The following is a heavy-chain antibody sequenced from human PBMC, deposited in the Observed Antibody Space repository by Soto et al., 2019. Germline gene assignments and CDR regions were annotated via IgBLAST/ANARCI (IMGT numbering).Heavy chain of an antibody. D-gene: IGHD3-22*01. CDR3: ATDMLWYYYDSSGYSHDAFDI. Sequence: GASVKVSCTVSGYTLTELSMHWVRQAPGKGLEWMGGFDPEDGETIYAQKFQGRVTMTEDTSTDTAYMELSSLRSEDTAVYYCATDMLWYYYDSSGYSHDAFDIWGQGTMGTV. J-gene: IGHJ3*02. CDR1: GYTLTELS. CDR2: FDPEDGET. V-gene: IGHV1-24*01.